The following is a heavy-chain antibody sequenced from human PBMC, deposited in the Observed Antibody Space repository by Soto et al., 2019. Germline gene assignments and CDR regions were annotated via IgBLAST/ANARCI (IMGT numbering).Heavy chain of an antibody. J-gene: IGHJ4*02. D-gene: IGHD4-17*01. V-gene: IGHV3-64*01. CDR2: ISSNGGST. Sequence: GGSLRLSCAASGFTFSSYAMHWVRQAPGKGLEYVSAISSNGGSTYYANSVKGRFTISRDNSKNTLYLQMGSLRAEDMAVYYCARDRATVTTYYFDYWGQGTLVTVSS. CDR1: GFTFSSYA. CDR3: ARDRATVTTYYFDY.